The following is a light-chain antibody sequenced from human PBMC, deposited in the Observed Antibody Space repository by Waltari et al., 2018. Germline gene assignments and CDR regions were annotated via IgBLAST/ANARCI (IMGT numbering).Light chain of an antibody. J-gene: IGLJ3*02. CDR2: GDN. CDR3: AGWDDSLNGPV. V-gene: IGLV1-44*01. CDR1: LSNIESNT. Sequence: QSVLTQPPSASGTPGQRVTISCSGSLSNIESNTVNWYRQLPGTAPKLLIYGDNQRAAGVPHRFAGPQAGHSGSPALGGLQSADEADYYGAGWDDSLNGPVFGGGTKLTVL.